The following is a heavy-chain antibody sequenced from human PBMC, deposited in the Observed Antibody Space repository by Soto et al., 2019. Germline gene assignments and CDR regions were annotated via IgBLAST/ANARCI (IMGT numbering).Heavy chain of an antibody. Sequence: PSETLSLTCTVSGGSISSINDYWGWIRQPPGKGLEWIGSIYYSGSSYYNPSLKSRVTISVDTSKNHFSLKLSSVTAADTAVYYCATQEVGGSYVYTFDPWGQGTLVTVSS. J-gene: IGHJ5*02. V-gene: IGHV4-39*02. CDR3: ATQEVGGSYVYTFDP. D-gene: IGHD1-26*01. CDR1: GGSISSINDY. CDR2: IYYSGSS.